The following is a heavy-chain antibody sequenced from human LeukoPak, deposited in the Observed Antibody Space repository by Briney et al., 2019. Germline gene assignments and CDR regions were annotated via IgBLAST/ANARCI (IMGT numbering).Heavy chain of an antibody. D-gene: IGHD3-22*01. CDR3: ARYYYDSSGYYRSGDWFDP. Sequence: PSETLSLTCTVSGGSISSYYWSWIRQTPGKGPEWIGDIYYSGSTNYNPSLKSRVTISVDTSKNQFSLKLSSVTAADTAVYYCARYYYDSSGYYRSGDWFDPWGQGTLVTVSS. CDR2: IYYSGST. J-gene: IGHJ5*02. CDR1: GGSISSYY. V-gene: IGHV4-59*01.